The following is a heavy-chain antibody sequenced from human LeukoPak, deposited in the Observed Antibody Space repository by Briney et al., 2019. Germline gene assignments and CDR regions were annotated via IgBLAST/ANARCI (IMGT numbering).Heavy chain of an antibody. CDR2: INWNGGST. CDR1: GFTFSDYL. CDR3: ARDFGGSDYYYLYYMGL. D-gene: IGHD4-23*01. J-gene: IGHJ6*03. V-gene: IGHV3-20*04. Sequence: PGGSLRLSCAASGFTFSDYLMSGVRQAPGKGREWVSGINWNGGSTGYADSVKGRFTISRDNDKNSLYLQMNSLRAEDTALYYCARDFGGSDYYYLYYMGLWGKGTTVTVSS.